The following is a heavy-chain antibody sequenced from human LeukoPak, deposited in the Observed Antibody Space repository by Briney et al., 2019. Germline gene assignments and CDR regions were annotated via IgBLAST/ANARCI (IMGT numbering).Heavy chain of an antibody. D-gene: IGHD1-26*01. CDR3: ARAPTRTYNWFDP. CDR2: INHSGST. Sequence: SETLSLTCAVYGGSFSGYYWSWIRQPPGKGLEWIGEINHSGSTNYNPSLKSRVTISVDTSKNQFSLKLSSVTAADTAVYYCARAPTRTYNWFDPWGQGTLVTVSS. J-gene: IGHJ5*02. CDR1: GGSFSGYY. V-gene: IGHV4-34*01.